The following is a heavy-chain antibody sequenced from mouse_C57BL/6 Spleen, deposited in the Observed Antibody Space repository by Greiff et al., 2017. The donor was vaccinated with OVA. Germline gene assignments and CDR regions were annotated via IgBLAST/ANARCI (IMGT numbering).Heavy chain of an antibody. J-gene: IGHJ4*01. Sequence: EVKLVESGGGLVKPGGSLKLSCAASGFTFSSYAMSWVRQTPEKRLEWVATISDGGSYTYSPDNVKGRFTISRDNAKNNLYLQMSHLKSRDTAMYYCASDYSNPRLWAMDDWGQGTSVTVSS. CDR1: GFTFSSYA. CDR2: ISDGGSYT. D-gene: IGHD2-5*01. V-gene: IGHV5-4*03. CDR3: ASDYSNPRLWAMDD.